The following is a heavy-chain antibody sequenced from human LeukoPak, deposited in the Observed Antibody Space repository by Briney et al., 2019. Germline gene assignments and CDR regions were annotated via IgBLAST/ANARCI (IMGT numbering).Heavy chain of an antibody. Sequence: SVKVSCKASGYTFTSYDINWVRQATGQGLEWMGRIIPILGIANYAQKFQGRVTITADKSTSTAYMELSSLRSEDTAVYYCASMANCGGDCYYNYWGQGTLDTVSS. CDR2: IIPILGIA. CDR1: GYTFTSYD. V-gene: IGHV1-69*04. D-gene: IGHD2-21*02. CDR3: ASMANCGGDCYYNY. J-gene: IGHJ4*02.